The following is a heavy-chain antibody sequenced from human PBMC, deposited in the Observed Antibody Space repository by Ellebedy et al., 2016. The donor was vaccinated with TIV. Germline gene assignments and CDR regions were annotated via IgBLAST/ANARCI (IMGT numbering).Heavy chain of an antibody. CDR3: ARDQGSNPHYSGYDL. D-gene: IGHD5-12*01. Sequence: GGSLRLXXAASGFTFSDYYMSWIRQAPGKGLEWVSYISSSSSYTNYADSVKGRFTISRDNAKNSLYLQMNSLRAEDTAVYYCARDQGSNPHYSGYDLWGQGTLVTVSS. CDR1: GFTFSDYY. J-gene: IGHJ4*02. CDR2: ISSSSSYT. V-gene: IGHV3-11*06.